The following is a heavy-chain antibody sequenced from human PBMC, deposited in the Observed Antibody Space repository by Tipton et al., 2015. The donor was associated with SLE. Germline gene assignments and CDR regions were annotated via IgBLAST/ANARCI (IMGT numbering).Heavy chain of an antibody. J-gene: IGHJ3*02. D-gene: IGHD2-15*01. CDR2: IVGSGGGT. CDR1: GFTFSSYA. CDR3: TKGGPRGPARDAFDI. V-gene: IGHV3-23*01. Sequence: SLRLSCAASGFTFSSYAMSWVRQAPGKGLEWVSTIVGSGGGTYYADSVKGRFTISRDNSKNTLYLLMNSLRAEDTAVYYCTKGGPRGPARDAFDIWGQGTMVTVSS.